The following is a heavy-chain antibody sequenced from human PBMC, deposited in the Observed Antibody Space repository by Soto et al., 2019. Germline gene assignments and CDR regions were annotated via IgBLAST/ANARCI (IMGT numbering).Heavy chain of an antibody. CDR2: IYYSGST. J-gene: IGHJ4*02. CDR1: GGSIISGGYY. CDR3: ARAMDYYDSSGYSFDY. D-gene: IGHD3-22*01. Sequence: SETLSLTCTVSGGSIISGGYYWIWIRQHPGKGLEWIGYIYYSGSTYYNPSLKSRVTISVDTSKNQFSLKLSSVTAADTAVYYCARAMDYYDSSGYSFDYWGQGTLVTVSS. V-gene: IGHV4-31*03.